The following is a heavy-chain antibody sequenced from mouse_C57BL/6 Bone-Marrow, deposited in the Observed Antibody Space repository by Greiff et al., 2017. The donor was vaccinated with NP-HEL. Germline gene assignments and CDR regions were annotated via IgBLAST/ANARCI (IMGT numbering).Heavy chain of an antibody. CDR3: ARDGSDYAMDD. J-gene: IGHJ4*01. Sequence: QVQLQQSGAELAKPGASVKLSCKASGYTFTSYWMHWVKQRPGQGLEWIGYINPSSGYTKYNQKFKDKATFTADKSSSTAYMQLSSLTYEDSAVYYCARDGSDYAMDDWGQGTSVTVSS. V-gene: IGHV1-7*01. CDR1: GYTFTSYW. CDR2: INPSSGYT. D-gene: IGHD1-1*01.